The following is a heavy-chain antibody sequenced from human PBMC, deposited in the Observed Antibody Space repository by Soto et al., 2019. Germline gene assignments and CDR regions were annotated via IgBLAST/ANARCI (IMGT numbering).Heavy chain of an antibody. J-gene: IGHJ4*02. CDR1: LYTYASCG. D-gene: IGHD6-6*01. Sequence: ASVTVSCQPSLYTYASCGIIWVRQATGQGLEWMGWISAYNGNTNYAQKLQGRVTMTTDTSTSTAYMELRSLRSDDTAVYYCARDQSIAARHPPVGYWGQGTLVTVSS. V-gene: IGHV1-18*01. CDR2: ISAYNGNT. CDR3: ARDQSIAARHPPVGY.